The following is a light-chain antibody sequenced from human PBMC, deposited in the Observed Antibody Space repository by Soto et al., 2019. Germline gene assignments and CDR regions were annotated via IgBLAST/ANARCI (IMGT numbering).Light chain of an antibody. CDR1: QSVLYSANNKNY. J-gene: IGKJ4*01. CDR3: QQNFGILRT. CDR2: WAS. Sequence: DIVMTQSPDSLAVSLGERATINCKSSQSVLYSANNKNYLAWYQQKSGEPPKLLIYWASTRESGVPDRFSGSGSGTDFTLTISSLQAEDVAVYYCQQNFGILRTFGGGTKVEIK. V-gene: IGKV4-1*01.